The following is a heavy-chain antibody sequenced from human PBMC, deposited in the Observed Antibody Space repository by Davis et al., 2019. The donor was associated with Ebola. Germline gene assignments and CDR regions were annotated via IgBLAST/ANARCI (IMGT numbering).Heavy chain of an antibody. V-gene: IGHV1-46*01. D-gene: IGHD3-22*01. CDR1: GYRFTSYY. J-gene: IGHJ3*02. CDR2: INPITGGT. Sequence: ASVKVSCKASGYRFTSYYMPWVRQAPGQGLEWVGIINPITGGTSYAQNFQVRVNMTRDTSTSTVYMELSSLRSEDAAVYYCAREGGRYYDSSGYVFDIWGQGTMVKVSS. CDR3: AREGGRYYDSSGYVFDI.